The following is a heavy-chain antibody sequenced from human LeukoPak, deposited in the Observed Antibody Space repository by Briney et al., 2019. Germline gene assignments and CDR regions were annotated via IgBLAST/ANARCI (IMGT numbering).Heavy chain of an antibody. V-gene: IGHV3-13*01. CDR2: IGIRGDT. Sequence: GGSLRLSCAASGFTFIDYDMHWVRQVIGKGLEWVSAIGIRGDTHYSGSVKGRFTISRENAESSLYLQMNSLRAEDTPVYYCARGRIQVSGIDEFDYWGQGALVTVSS. CDR1: GFTFIDYD. CDR3: ARGRIQVSGIDEFDY. D-gene: IGHD6-19*01. J-gene: IGHJ4*02.